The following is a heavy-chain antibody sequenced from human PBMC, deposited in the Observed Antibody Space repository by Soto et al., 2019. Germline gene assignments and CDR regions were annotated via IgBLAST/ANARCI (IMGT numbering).Heavy chain of an antibody. Sequence: QVQLVESGGGVVQPGRSLRLSCAASGFTFSSYGMHWVRQAPGKGLEWVAVISYDGSNKYYADSVKGRFTISRDNSKNTLYLQMNSLRAEDTAVYYCAKVYGWSGYDGYFQHWGQGTLVTVSS. J-gene: IGHJ1*01. CDR3: AKVYGWSGYDGYFQH. D-gene: IGHD3-3*01. CDR2: ISYDGSNK. CDR1: GFTFSSYG. V-gene: IGHV3-30*18.